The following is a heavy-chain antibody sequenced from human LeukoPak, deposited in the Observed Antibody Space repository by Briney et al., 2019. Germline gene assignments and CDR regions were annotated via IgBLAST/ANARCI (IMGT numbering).Heavy chain of an antibody. V-gene: IGHV1-8*01. CDR2: MNTNSGNT. D-gene: IGHD3-10*01. J-gene: IGHJ4*02. CDR3: ARGSGMVRGVIPDY. CDR1: GYTFTSYD. Sequence: ASVKDSCKASGYTFTSYDINGMRQATGQGRERMGWMNTNSGNTGYAQKFQGRVTMTRNTSISTAYMELSSLRSEDTAVYYCARGSGMVRGVIPDYWGQGTLVTVSS.